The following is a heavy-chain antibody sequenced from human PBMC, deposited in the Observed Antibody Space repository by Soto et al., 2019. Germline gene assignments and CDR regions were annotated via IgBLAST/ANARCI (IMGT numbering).Heavy chain of an antibody. D-gene: IGHD3-10*01. CDR3: AKSGGSGSYYNFPYYFDY. CDR1: GFTFSSYG. CDR2: ISYDGSNK. Sequence: GGSLRLSCAASGFTFSSYGMHWVRQAPGKGLEWVAVISYDGSNKYYADSVKGRFTISRDNSKNTLYLQMNSLRAEDTAVYYCAKSGGSGSYYNFPYYFDYWGQGTLVTV. V-gene: IGHV3-30*18. J-gene: IGHJ4*02.